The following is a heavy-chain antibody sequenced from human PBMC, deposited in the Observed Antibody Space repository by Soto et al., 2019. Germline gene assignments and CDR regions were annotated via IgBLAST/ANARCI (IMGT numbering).Heavy chain of an antibody. CDR1: GGSISSSSYY. CDR2: IHYNGNT. CDR3: AREGNLGRWLQPLDF. Sequence: SETLSLTCTVSGGSISSSSYYWGWIRQPPGKGLEWIGNIHYNGNTKYNPSLKSRVTMSVDTSKNQFSLKLISVTAADTAKYFCAREGNLGRWLQPLDFWGQGTLVTVSS. D-gene: IGHD5-12*01. V-gene: IGHV4-39*07. J-gene: IGHJ4*02.